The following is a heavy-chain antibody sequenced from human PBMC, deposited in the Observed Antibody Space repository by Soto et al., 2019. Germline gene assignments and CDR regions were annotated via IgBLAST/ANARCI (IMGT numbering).Heavy chain of an antibody. Sequence: QVQLQESGPGLVKPSGTLSLTCAVSGDSVSSPYYWCWVRQPPGKGLEWIGEVFHTGTTGYNPSLRSRVTISMDKSINQFSLDRSSVTAADTAVYYCARSAGWYAIHAWGPGTLVIVSS. CDR1: GDSVSSPYY. V-gene: IGHV4-4*02. CDR3: ARSAGWYAIHA. CDR2: VFHTGTT. D-gene: IGHD6-19*01. J-gene: IGHJ5*02.